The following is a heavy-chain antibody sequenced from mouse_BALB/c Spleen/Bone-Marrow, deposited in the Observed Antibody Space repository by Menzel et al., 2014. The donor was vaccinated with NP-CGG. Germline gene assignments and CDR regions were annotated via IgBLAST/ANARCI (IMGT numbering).Heavy chain of an antibody. CDR1: GFTFTDYY. CDR3: AREIINDCHWYFDV. CDR2: IRNKANGYTT. D-gene: IGHD1-1*01. V-gene: IGHV7-3*02. Sequence: DVQLVESGGGLVQPGGSLRLSCATSGFTFTDYYMSWVRQPPGKALEWLGFIRNKANGYTTEYSASVKGRFTISRDNSQSILYLQMNALRAEDSATYYCAREIINDCHWYFDVGGAGTTVNVSS. J-gene: IGHJ1*01.